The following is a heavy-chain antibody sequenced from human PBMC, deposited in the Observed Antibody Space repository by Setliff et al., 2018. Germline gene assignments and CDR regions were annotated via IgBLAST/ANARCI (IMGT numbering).Heavy chain of an antibody. Sequence: KTSETLSLTCNVSGGSISTSNYHWGWVRQPPGKGLEWIANIYFNGDTVKQPFLKSRVTISIDTSKNQFSLGLSSVIVADSATYYCVRVRVVQGYYEFDSWGQGALVTVPQ. D-gene: IGHD3-16*01. CDR1: GGSISTSNYH. CDR2: IYFNGDT. J-gene: IGHJ4*02. V-gene: IGHV4-39*07. CDR3: VRVRVVQGYYEFDS.